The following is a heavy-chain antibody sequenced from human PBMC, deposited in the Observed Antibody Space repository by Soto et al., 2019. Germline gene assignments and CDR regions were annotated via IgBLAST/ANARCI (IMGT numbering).Heavy chain of an antibody. Sequence: PGGSLRLSCAASGFTFSSYGMYWVRQAPGKGLEWVAVIWYDGSNKYYADSVKGRFTISRDNSKNTLYLQMNSLRAEDTAVYYCAREPTARYYDSSGPFDYWGQGTLVTVSS. V-gene: IGHV3-33*01. D-gene: IGHD3-22*01. CDR2: IWYDGSNK. CDR1: GFTFSSYG. J-gene: IGHJ4*02. CDR3: AREPTARYYDSSGPFDY.